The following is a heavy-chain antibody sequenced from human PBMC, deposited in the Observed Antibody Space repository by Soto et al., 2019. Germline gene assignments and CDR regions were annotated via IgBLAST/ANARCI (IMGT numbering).Heavy chain of an antibody. D-gene: IGHD5-18*01. V-gene: IGHV1-2*04. J-gene: IGHJ4*02. CDR3: ARSRPWIHSLDY. CDR2: IKPNSGGT. Sequence: QVQLVQSGAEVKKPGASLKVSCKASGYTFTGYYMHWVRQAPGQGLEWMGWIKPNSGGTNYAQKFQGWVTMTRDTSISTAYMELSRLRSDDTAVYYCARSRPWIHSLDYWGQGTLVTVSS. CDR1: GYTFTGYY.